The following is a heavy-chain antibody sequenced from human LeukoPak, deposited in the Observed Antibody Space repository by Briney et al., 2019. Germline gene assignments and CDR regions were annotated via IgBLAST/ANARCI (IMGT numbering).Heavy chain of an antibody. D-gene: IGHD3-22*01. CDR2: ISAYNGNT. Sequence: GASVKVSCKASGYTFTSYGISWVRQAPGQGLEWMGWISAYNGNTNYAQKLQGRVTMTTDTSTSTAYMELSSLRSEDTAVYYCARRAVPAAPYYYDSSGPYFDYWGQGTLVTVSS. CDR1: GYTFTSYG. V-gene: IGHV1-18*01. CDR3: ARRAVPAAPYYYDSSGPYFDY. J-gene: IGHJ4*02.